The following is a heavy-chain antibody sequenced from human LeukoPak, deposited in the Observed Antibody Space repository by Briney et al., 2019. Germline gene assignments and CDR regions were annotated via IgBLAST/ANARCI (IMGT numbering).Heavy chain of an antibody. Sequence: SETLSLTCTVSGDSIRSFYWSWIRQPPGKGLEWIGDISDSGSASYTPSLKSRVTISVATSKNQLSLKVTSVTAADTAVYYCARHAYSNYEWWYFDLWGRGTLVTVSS. J-gene: IGHJ2*01. D-gene: IGHD4-11*01. V-gene: IGHV4-59*01. CDR2: ISDSGSA. CDR3: ARHAYSNYEWWYFDL. CDR1: GDSIRSFY.